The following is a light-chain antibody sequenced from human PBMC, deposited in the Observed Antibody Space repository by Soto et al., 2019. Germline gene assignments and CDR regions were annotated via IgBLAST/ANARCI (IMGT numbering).Light chain of an antibody. CDR1: QSVSSY. CDR3: QQYNRWPLT. CDR2: DAS. V-gene: IGKV3-15*01. J-gene: IGKJ4*01. Sequence: EIVLTQSPATLSLSPGERATLSCRASQSVSSYLAWYQQKPGQAPRLLIYDASTRATGIPARFSGSGSGTEFTLTISSMQPEDSAVYYCQQYNRWPLTFGGGTKVEIK.